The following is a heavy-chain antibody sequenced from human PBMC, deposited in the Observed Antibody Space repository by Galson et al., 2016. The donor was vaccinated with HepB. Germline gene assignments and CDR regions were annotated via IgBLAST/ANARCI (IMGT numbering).Heavy chain of an antibody. D-gene: IGHD2-8*01. CDR2: ISSSSSTI. Sequence: SLRLSCAASGFTFSRYSMNWVRQAPGKGLEWVSYISSSSSTIYYADSVKGRFTISRDNAKNSLYLQVNSLRAEDTAVYYCAVYATSVRQPGYGMDVWGKGTTVTVSS. V-gene: IGHV3-48*01. CDR1: GFTFSRYS. CDR3: AVYATSVRQPGYGMDV. J-gene: IGHJ6*04.